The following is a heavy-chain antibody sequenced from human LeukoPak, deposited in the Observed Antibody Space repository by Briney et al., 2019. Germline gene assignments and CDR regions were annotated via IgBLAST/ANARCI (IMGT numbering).Heavy chain of an antibody. CDR1: GGSFSGYY. CDR2: INHRGST. D-gene: IGHD4-11*01. CDR3: ARGNLWDYRRYYYYMDV. V-gene: IGHV4-34*01. Sequence: PSETLSLTCDVYGGSFSGYYWSWIRQPPGKGLEWIGEINHRGSTNYNPSLKSRVTISVDTSKNQFSLRLNSVTAADMAVYYCARGNLWDYRRYYYYMDVWGKGTTVTVSS. J-gene: IGHJ6*03.